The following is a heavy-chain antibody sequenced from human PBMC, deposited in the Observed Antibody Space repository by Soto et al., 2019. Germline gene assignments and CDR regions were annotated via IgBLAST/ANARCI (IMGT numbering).Heavy chain of an antibody. CDR3: SGCSGGACHRNYGMDV. Sequence: EVHLVESGGGLVKPGGSLRLSCAVSGFTFSSCTMNWVRQAPGKGLEWVTSISPSTSHIYYTDSVKGRFTISRDNAKNSLFLQMNSLRAEDTAVCYCSGCSGGACHRNYGMDVWGQGTTVTVSS. CDR2: ISPSTSHI. V-gene: IGHV3-21*01. CDR1: GFTFSSCT. J-gene: IGHJ6*02. D-gene: IGHD2-15*01.